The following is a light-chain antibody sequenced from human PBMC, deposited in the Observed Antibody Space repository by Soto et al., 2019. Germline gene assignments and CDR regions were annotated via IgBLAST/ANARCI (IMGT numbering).Light chain of an antibody. CDR2: EVS. CDR3: ASYAGSQNYV. CDR1: SADVGGYNF. J-gene: IGLJ1*01. Sequence: QSALTQPPSASGSLGQSVTISCTGTSADVGGYNFVSWYQQHPGKAPKLMIFEVSQRPSGVPDRFSGSKSGNTASLTVSELQAEDEADDYCASYAGSQNYVFGTGTKVTVL. V-gene: IGLV2-8*01.